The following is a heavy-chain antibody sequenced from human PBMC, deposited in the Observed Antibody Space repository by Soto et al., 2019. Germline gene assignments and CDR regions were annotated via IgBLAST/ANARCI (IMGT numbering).Heavy chain of an antibody. CDR2: INHSGST. Sequence: SETLSLTCAVYGGSFSGYYWSWIRQPPGKGLEWIGEINHSGSTNYNPSLKSRVTISVDTSKNQFSLKLSSATAADTAVYYCARGLGRGLAGYYFDYWGQGTLVTVSS. V-gene: IGHV4-34*01. J-gene: IGHJ4*02. CDR1: GGSFSGYY. CDR3: ARGLGRGLAGYYFDY.